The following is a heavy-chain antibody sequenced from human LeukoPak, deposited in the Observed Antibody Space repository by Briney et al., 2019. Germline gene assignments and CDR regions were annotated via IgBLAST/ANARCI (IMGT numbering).Heavy chain of an antibody. D-gene: IGHD6-13*01. CDR3: AREQNQLAFDY. CDR1: GYIFTAYY. J-gene: IGHJ4*02. CDR2: IRPNSGDT. Sequence: ASVKVSCKASGYIFTAYYMHWVRQAPGQGLEWMGWIRPNSGDTNYAQKFQGRVTMTRDTSIGTVYMELNNLRSHDTAVYYCAREQNQLAFDYWGQGTLVSVSS. V-gene: IGHV1-2*02.